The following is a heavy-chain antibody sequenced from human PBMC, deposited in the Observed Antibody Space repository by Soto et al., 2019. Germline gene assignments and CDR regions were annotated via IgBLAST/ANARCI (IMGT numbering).Heavy chain of an antibody. J-gene: IGHJ3*02. CDR2: INPNSGGT. CDR1: GYTFTGYY. V-gene: IGHV1-2*04. Sequence: ASVKVSCKASGYTFTGYYMHWVRQAPGQGLEWMGWINPNSGGTNYAQKFQGWVTMTRDTSISTAYMELSRLRSNDTAVYYCARIAGDLAFDIWGQGTMVTVSS. D-gene: IGHD7-27*01. CDR3: ARIAGDLAFDI.